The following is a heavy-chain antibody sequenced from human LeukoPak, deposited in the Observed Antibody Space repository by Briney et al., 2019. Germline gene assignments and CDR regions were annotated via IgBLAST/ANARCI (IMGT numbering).Heavy chain of an antibody. CDR2: IYYSGST. D-gene: IGHD6-13*01. CDR3: ARLRYSSSWTFDY. Sequence: SETLSLTCTVSGGSISSYYWSWIRQPPGKGLEWIGYIYYSGSTNYNPSLKSRVTISVDTSKNQFSLKLSSVTAADTAVYYCARLRYSSSWTFDYWGQGTLVTFSS. J-gene: IGHJ4*02. V-gene: IGHV4-59*01. CDR1: GGSISSYY.